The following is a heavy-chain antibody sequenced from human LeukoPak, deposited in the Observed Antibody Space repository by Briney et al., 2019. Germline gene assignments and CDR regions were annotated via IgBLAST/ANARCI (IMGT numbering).Heavy chain of an antibody. V-gene: IGHV1-69*05. D-gene: IGHD6-13*01. CDR3: ARSSIAAAGPFDY. CDR2: IIPIFGTA. CDR1: GGTFSSYA. Sequence: SVKVSCKASGGTFSSYAISWVRQAPGQGLEWMGRIIPIFGTANYAQKFQGRVTITTDKSTSTAYMELSSLRSEDTAVYYCARSSIAAAGPFDYWGQGTLVTVSS. J-gene: IGHJ4*02.